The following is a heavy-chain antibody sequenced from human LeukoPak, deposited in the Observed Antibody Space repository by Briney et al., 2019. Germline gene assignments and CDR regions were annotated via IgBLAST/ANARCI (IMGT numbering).Heavy chain of an antibody. J-gene: IGHJ4*02. V-gene: IGHV4-38-2*02. CDR1: GYSISSGYY. CDR3: ARDPSSSGDY. D-gene: IGHD6-13*01. CDR2: IYHSGST. Sequence: PSETLSLTCTVSGYSISSGYYWGWIRQPPGKGLEWIGSIYHSGSTYYNPSLKSRVTISVDTSKNQFSLKLSSVTAADTAVYYCARDPSSSGDYWGQGTLVTVSS.